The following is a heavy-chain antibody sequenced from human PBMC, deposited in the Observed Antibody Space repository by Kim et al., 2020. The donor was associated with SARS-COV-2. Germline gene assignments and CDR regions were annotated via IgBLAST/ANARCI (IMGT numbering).Heavy chain of an antibody. D-gene: IGHD6-13*01. CDR2: IYYSGST. CDR3: ASTFIAAAGTAWGKSVSWFDP. Sequence: SETLSLTCTVSGGSISSGGYYWSWIRQHPGKGLEWIGYIYYSGSTYYNPSLKSRVTISVDTSKNQFSLKLSSVTAADTAVYYCASTFIAAAGTAWGKSVSWFDPWGQGTLVTVSS. J-gene: IGHJ5*02. CDR1: GGSISSGGYY. V-gene: IGHV4-31*03.